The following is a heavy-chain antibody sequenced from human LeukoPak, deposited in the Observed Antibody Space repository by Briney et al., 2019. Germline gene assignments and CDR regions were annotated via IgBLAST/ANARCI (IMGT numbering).Heavy chain of an antibody. CDR1: GFTVSSKY. V-gene: IGHV3-23*01. D-gene: IGHD1-26*01. Sequence: QPGGSLRLSCAASGFTVSSKYMSWVRQAPGKGLEWVSAISGSGGSTYYADSVKGRFTISRDNSKNTLYLQMNSLRAEDTAVYYCAKDTSGSQGFPTDYWGQGTLVTVSS. CDR3: AKDTSGSQGFPTDY. J-gene: IGHJ4*02. CDR2: ISGSGGST.